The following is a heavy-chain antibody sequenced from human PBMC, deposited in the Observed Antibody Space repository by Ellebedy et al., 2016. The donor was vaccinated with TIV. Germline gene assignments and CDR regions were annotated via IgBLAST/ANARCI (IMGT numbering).Heavy chain of an antibody. CDR3: ARDNKGLGYSYPYPPDY. Sequence: PGGSLRLSCAASGFTFSSYSMNWVRQAPGKGLEWVSYISSSSSTIYYADSVKGRFTISRDNAKNSLYLQMNSLRAEDTAVYYCARDNKGLGYSYPYPPDYWGQGTLVTVSS. CDR2: ISSSSSTI. J-gene: IGHJ4*02. D-gene: IGHD5-18*01. CDR1: GFTFSSYS. V-gene: IGHV3-48*01.